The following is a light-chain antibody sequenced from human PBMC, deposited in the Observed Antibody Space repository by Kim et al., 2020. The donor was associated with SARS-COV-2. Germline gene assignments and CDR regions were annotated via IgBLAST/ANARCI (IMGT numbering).Light chain of an antibody. CDR1: QSVSTN. J-gene: IGKJ2*03. V-gene: IGKV3-15*01. CDR2: GVT. Sequence: EIVLTQSPATLSVYPGESVTLSCRASQSVSTNLAWYHQKPGQSPRLFMYGVTTRAGGIPARFSGSGSGTDFNLTISGPQSEDFAVYYCHQYDDWPRSFGQGTKLEI. CDR3: HQYDDWPRS.